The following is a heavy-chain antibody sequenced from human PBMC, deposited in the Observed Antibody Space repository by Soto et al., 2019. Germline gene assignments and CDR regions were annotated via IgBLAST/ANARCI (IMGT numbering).Heavy chain of an antibody. CDR2: IYWDDDK. CDR1: GFSLSTSGVG. CDR3: AHSSSGYYSSWFDP. Sequence: QITLKESGPPLVKPTQTLTLTCTFSGFSLSTSGVGVGWIRQPPGKALEWLALIYWDDDKRYSPSLKSRLTITKDTSKNQVVLTMTNMDPVDTATYYCAHSSSGYYSSWFDPWGQGTLVTVSS. V-gene: IGHV2-5*02. J-gene: IGHJ5*02. D-gene: IGHD3-22*01.